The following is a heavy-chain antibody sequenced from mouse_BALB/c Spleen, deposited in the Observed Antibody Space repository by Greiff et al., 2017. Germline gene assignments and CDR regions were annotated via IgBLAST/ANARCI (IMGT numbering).Heavy chain of an antibody. CDR1: GYTFTSYW. D-gene: IGHD3-1*01. CDR2: INPSTGYT. J-gene: IGHJ4*01. Sequence: VQLQQSGAELAKPGASVKMSCKASGYTFTSYWMHWVKQRPGQGLEWIGYINPSTGYTEYNQKFKDKATLTADKSSSTAYMQLSSLTSEDSAVYYCAREGSGYDMDYWGQGTSVTVSS. CDR3: AREGSGYDMDY. V-gene: IGHV1-7*01.